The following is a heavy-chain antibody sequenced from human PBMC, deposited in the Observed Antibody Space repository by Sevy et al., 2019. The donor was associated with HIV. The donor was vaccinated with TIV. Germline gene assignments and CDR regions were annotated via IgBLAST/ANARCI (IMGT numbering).Heavy chain of an antibody. CDR1: GFTFSDSW. V-gene: IGHV3-7*01. J-gene: IGHJ4*02. CDR2: INQAGSDE. CDR3: AGGGFLSRY. Sequence: GGSLRLSCAASGFTFSDSWMTWVRQGPGKGLEWVANINQAGSDEYYVDSVRGRFTISRENAKNSLYLQMNRLSVEDTALYYCAGGGFLSRYWGQGSLVTVSS. D-gene: IGHD2-15*01.